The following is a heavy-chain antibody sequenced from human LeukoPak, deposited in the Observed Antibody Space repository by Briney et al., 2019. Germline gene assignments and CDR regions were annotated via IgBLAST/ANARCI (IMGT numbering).Heavy chain of an antibody. CDR2: INYSGST. CDR1: GGSISSSNYY. CDR3: ARHNKKTAAGPRPYYYMDV. V-gene: IGHV4-39*01. Sequence: SETLSLTCIVSGGSISSSNYYWGWIRQPPGKGLEWIGSINYSGSTYYNPSLKSRVTISVDTSKNQFSLKLSSVTAADTAVYYCARHNKKTAAGPRPYYYMDVWGKGTTVTVSS. D-gene: IGHD6-13*01. J-gene: IGHJ6*03.